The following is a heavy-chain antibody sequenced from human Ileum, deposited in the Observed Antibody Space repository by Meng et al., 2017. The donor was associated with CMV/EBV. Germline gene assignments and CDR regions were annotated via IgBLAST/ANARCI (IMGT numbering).Heavy chain of an antibody. J-gene: IGHJ4*02. Sequence: TLSLPCAVSGDSLRPAHWWSWVRQPPGKTLEWIGEIHHTGDTNYNPSLKSRVTISVDKSRNQFSLKVTSVTAADTAIYYCASARWDYWGQGTLVTVSS. CDR3: ASARWDY. CDR1: GDSLRPAHW. V-gene: IGHV4-4*02. CDR2: IHHTGDT. D-gene: IGHD3-3*01.